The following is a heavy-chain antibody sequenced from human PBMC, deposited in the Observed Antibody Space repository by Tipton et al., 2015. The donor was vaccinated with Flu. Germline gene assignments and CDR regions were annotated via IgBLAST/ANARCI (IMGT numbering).Heavy chain of an antibody. V-gene: IGHV4-34*01. J-gene: IGHJ5*02. CDR3: AREVAGYCSGGSCLVWFDP. Sequence: TLSLTCAVYGGSLSGYYWSWIRQPPGKGLEWIGSIYYSGSTYYNPSLKSRVTISVDTSKNQFSLKLSSVTAADTAVYYCAREVAGYCSGGSCLVWFDPWGQGTLVTVSS. D-gene: IGHD2-15*01. CDR1: GGSLSGYY. CDR2: IYYSGST.